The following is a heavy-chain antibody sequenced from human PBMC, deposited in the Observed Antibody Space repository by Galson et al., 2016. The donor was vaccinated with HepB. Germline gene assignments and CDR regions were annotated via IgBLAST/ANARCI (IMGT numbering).Heavy chain of an antibody. V-gene: IGHV3-66*01. J-gene: IGHJ2*01. CDR1: GFTVSTNY. CDR3: ARVSVVRRYFDL. CDR2: IYSGGST. Sequence: SLRLSCAASGFTVSTNYMSWVRQAPGKGLEWVSVIYSGGSTYYADSVKGRFTISRDISKNTVYLQMNSLNSEDTAVYYCARVSVVRRYFDLWGRGTLVTVSS. D-gene: IGHD3-22*01.